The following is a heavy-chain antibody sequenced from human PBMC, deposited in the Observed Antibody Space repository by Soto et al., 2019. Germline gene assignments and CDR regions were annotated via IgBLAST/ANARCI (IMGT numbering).Heavy chain of an antibody. D-gene: IGHD3-22*01. CDR2: IIPIFGTA. Sequence: SVKVSCKASGGTFSSYAISWVRQAPGQGLEWMGGIIPIFGTANYAQKFQGRVTITADESTSTAYMELSSLRSEDTAVYYCAIMYDSSGYYYGYFDYWGQGTLVTVSS. CDR1: GGTFSSYA. J-gene: IGHJ4*02. V-gene: IGHV1-69*13. CDR3: AIMYDSSGYYYGYFDY.